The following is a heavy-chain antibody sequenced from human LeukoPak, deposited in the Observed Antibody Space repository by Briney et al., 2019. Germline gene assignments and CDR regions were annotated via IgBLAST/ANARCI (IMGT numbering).Heavy chain of an antibody. J-gene: IGHJ4*02. Sequence: SEALSLTCTVSGYSISSGYYWGWIRQPPGKGLEWIGSIYHSGSTYYNPSLKSRVTISVDTSKNQFSLKLSSVTAADTAVYYCARHFYYGSGSYYNSDYWGQGTLVTVSS. V-gene: IGHV4-38-2*02. D-gene: IGHD3-10*01. CDR3: ARHFYYGSGSYYNSDY. CDR1: GYSISSGYY. CDR2: IYHSGST.